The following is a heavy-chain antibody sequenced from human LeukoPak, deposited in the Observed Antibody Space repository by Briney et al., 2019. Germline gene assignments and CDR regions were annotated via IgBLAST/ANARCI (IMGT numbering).Heavy chain of an antibody. CDR1: GFTFSSYW. J-gene: IGHJ4*02. CDR2: INSDGSST. CDR3: ARDPAYYDSSGLTDY. Sequence: GGSLRLSCAASGFTFSSYWMHWVRQAPGKGLVWVSHINSDGSSTIYADSVKGRFTISRDNAKNTLYLQMNSLRAEDTAVYYCARDPAYYDSSGLTDYWGQGTLVTVSS. D-gene: IGHD3-22*01. V-gene: IGHV3-74*01.